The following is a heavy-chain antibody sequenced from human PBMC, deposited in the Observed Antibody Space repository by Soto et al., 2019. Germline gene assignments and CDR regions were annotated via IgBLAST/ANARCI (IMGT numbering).Heavy chain of an antibody. CDR3: ARLRCSGGSWPIYYYYYGMDV. J-gene: IGHJ6*02. CDR1: GGSFSGYY. D-gene: IGHD2-15*01. V-gene: IGHV4-34*01. Sequence: SETLSLTCAVYGGSFSGYYWSWIRQPPGKGLEWIGEINHSGSTNYNPSLKSRVTISVDTSKNQFSLKLSSVTAADTAVYYCARLRCSGGSWPIYYYYYGMDVWGQGTTVTVSS. CDR2: INHSGST.